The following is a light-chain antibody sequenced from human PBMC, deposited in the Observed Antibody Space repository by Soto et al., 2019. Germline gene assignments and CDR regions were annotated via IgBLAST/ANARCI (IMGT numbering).Light chain of an antibody. J-gene: IGLJ1*01. CDR3: SSYTSSSLPYV. CDR2: DVS. Sequence: QSVLTQPASVSGSPGQSITISCTGTSSDVGGHNYVSWYQQHPGKAPKLMIYDVSNRPSGVSNRFSGSKSGNTASLTTSGLQAEDEADYYCSSYTSSSLPYVFGTGTKVTVL. V-gene: IGLV2-14*01. CDR1: SSDVGGHNY.